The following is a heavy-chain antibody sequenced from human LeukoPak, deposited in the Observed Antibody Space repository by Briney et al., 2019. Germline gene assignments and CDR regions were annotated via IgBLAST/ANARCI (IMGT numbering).Heavy chain of an antibody. D-gene: IGHD6-6*01. Sequence: GGSLRLSCAASGFTFSSYSMNWVRQAPGKGLEWVSYISSSGSTIYYADSVKGRFTISRDNAKNSLYLQMNSLRAEDTAVYYCARPSSIAARRAYYFDYWGQGTLVTVSS. CDR3: ARPSSIAARRAYYFDY. CDR1: GFTFSSYS. CDR2: ISSSGSTI. J-gene: IGHJ4*02. V-gene: IGHV3-48*01.